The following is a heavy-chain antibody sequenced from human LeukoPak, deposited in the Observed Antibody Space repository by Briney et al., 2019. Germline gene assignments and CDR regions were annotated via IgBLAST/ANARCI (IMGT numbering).Heavy chain of an antibody. V-gene: IGHV3-15*01. D-gene: IGHD1-1*01. CDR3: TTETNWYFDL. CDR2: IKSKTDGGTT. CDR1: GFTFTNDG. Sequence: GGSLRLSCAASGFTFTNDGMSWVRQAPGKGLEWVSRIKSKTDGGTTDYAAPVKGRFTISRDDSENTLYLQMNSLKTEDTAVYFCTTETNWYFDLWGHGTLVTVSS. J-gene: IGHJ2*01.